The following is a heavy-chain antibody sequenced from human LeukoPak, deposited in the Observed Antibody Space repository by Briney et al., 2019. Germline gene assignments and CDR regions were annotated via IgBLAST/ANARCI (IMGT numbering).Heavy chain of an antibody. Sequence: GGSLRLSCAASGFTFSDYYMSWMRQAPGKGLEWVSYISSCGSAIYYADSVKGRFTMSRDNAKNSLYLQMNSLRAEDTAVYSCAREGRYCGSTSCHYFDYWGQGTLVTVSS. V-gene: IGHV3-11*01. J-gene: IGHJ4*02. CDR2: ISSCGSAI. D-gene: IGHD2-2*01. CDR1: GFTFSDYY. CDR3: AREGRYCGSTSCHYFDY.